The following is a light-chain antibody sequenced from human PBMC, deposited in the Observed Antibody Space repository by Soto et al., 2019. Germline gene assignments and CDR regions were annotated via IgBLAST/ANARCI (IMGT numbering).Light chain of an antibody. J-gene: IGKJ1*01. V-gene: IGKV1-5*01. CDR1: QSISKW. CDR3: QQYNNYLTWT. CDR2: DAS. Sequence: DIQMTQSPSVLSASVGDRVTITCRASQSISKWLAWYQQKPGKAPKVLIFDASILKSGVPSRFSGSVSGTEFTLTISSLQPDDFATYYCQQYNNYLTWTFGQGTKVEIK.